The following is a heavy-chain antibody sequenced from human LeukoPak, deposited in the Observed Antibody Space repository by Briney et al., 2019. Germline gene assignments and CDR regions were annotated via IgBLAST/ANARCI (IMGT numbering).Heavy chain of an antibody. Sequence: GGSLRLSCAASGFTFSSYSMNWVRQAPGKGLEWVSSISSSSSYIYYADSVKGRFTISRDNSKNTLYLQMNSLRAEDSAVYYCAKSMFYYDSSGYYGNWGQGTLVTVSS. V-gene: IGHV3-21*01. CDR3: AKSMFYYDSSGYYGN. D-gene: IGHD3-22*01. J-gene: IGHJ4*02. CDR1: GFTFSSYS. CDR2: ISSSSSYI.